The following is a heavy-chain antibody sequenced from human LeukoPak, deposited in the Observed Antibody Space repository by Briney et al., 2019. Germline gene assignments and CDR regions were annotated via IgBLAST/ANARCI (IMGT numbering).Heavy chain of an antibody. J-gene: IGHJ4*03. Sequence: PSETLSLTCAVYGGSFRAYYWSWIRQSPGKGLEWIAEINHRGDTNYNPPVKSRVTISVDTSKNQFSLKVRSLTAADTAVYYCARGPTISETGYFDYWGQGTLVTVSS. V-gene: IGHV4-34*01. D-gene: IGHD1-1*01. CDR2: INHRGDT. CDR1: GGSFRAYY. CDR3: ARGPTISETGYFDY.